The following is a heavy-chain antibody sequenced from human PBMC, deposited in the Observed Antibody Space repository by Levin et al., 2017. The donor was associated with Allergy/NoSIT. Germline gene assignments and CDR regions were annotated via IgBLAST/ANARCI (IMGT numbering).Heavy chain of an antibody. CDR1: GGSFSGYY. D-gene: IGHD6-13*01. Sequence: SETLSLTCAVYGGSFSGYYWSWIRQPPAKGLEWIGEINHSGSTNYNPSLKSRVTISVDTSKNQFSLKLSSVTAADTAVYYCARAAASSSPTMDVWGQGTTVTVSS. J-gene: IGHJ6*02. V-gene: IGHV4-34*01. CDR2: INHSGST. CDR3: ARAAASSSPTMDV.